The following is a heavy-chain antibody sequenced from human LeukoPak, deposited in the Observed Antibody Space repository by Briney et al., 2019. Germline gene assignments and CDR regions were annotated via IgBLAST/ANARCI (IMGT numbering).Heavy chain of an antibody. V-gene: IGHV4-30-4*08. CDR1: GGSISSGDYY. J-gene: IGHJ5*02. Sequence: PSQTLSLTCTVSGGSISSGDYYWSWIRQPPGKGLEWIGYIYYSGSTYYNPSLKSRVTISVDTSKNQFSLKLSSVTAADTAVYYCARYKQQLVPPGWFDPWGQGTLVTVSS. D-gene: IGHD6-13*01. CDR2: IYYSGST. CDR3: ARYKQQLVPPGWFDP.